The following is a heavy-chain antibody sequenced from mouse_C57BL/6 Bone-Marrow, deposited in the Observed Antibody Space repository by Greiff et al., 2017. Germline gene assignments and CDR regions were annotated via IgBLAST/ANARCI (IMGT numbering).Heavy chain of an antibody. V-gene: IGHV14-4*01. J-gene: IGHJ2*01. D-gene: IGHD1-1*01. Sequence: DVKLVESGAELVRPGASVQLSCTASGFNIKDDYMHWVKQRPEQGLEWIGWIDPENGDTEYASKFQGKATITADTSSNTAYLQLSSLTSEDTAVYYCTMGYGSSCYFDSWGQGTTLTVSS. CDR2: IDPENGDT. CDR3: TMGYGSSCYFDS. CDR1: GFNIKDDY.